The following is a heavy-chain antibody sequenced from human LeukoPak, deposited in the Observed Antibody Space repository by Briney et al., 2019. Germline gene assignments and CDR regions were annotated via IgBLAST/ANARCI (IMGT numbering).Heavy chain of an antibody. CDR3: ANDLALSGTGGGFDV. CDR1: GFTFTTYA. D-gene: IGHD6-19*01. CDR2: ISGGGDKA. V-gene: IGHV3-23*01. J-gene: IGHJ3*01. Sequence: GGSLRLSCAASGFTFTTYAINWVRQAPGKGLEWVSGISGGGDKAYYADSVNGRFTISRDNSKNTVSLQMSSLRAEDTALYYCANDLALSGTGGGFDVWGPGTRVAVSS.